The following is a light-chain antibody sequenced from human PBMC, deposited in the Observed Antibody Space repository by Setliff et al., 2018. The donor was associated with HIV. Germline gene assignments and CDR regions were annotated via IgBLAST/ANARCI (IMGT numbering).Light chain of an antibody. CDR1: SNDVGRYDL. CDR2: QAT. CDR3: CSNTGSNTFV. V-gene: IGLV2-23*01. Sequence: VLTQPASVSGSPGQSITISCTGTSNDVGRYDLVSWYQQHPARAPKLIIYQATRRPSGVSNRFSGSKSGNVASLTISGLQAEDEADYYCCSNTGSNTFVFGTGTKVTVL. J-gene: IGLJ1*01.